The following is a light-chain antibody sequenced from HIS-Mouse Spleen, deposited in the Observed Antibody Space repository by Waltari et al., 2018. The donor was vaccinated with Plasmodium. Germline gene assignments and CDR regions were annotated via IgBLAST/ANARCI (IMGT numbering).Light chain of an antibody. CDR1: SSDVGGYNY. V-gene: IGLV2-8*01. CDR2: EVS. Sequence: QSALTQPPSASGSPGQSVTISCTGTSSDVGGYNYVSWYQQPPGKAPKLMFYEVSKRPSGVPDRFSGSKSGNTASLTVSGLQAEDEADYYCSSYADSNNLVFGGGTKLTVL. J-gene: IGLJ2*01. CDR3: SSYADSNNLV.